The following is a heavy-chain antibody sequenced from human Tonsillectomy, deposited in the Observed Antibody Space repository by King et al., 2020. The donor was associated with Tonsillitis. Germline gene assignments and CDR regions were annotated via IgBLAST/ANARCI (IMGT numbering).Heavy chain of an antibody. CDR3: ASPMTIRYIFSF. D-gene: IGHD4/OR15-4a*01. J-gene: IGHJ4*02. CDR2: ISLDGGKT. V-gene: IGHV3-33*05. Sequence: VQLVESGGAVVQPGKSLTLSCTASQVTFSPHAMHWVRQAPGKGLEWVALISLDGGKTYYADSVRGLFTISRDISKTTVHLQMNNLRADDTALYYCASPMTIRYIFSFWRRGNMVSVSS. CDR1: QVTFSPHA.